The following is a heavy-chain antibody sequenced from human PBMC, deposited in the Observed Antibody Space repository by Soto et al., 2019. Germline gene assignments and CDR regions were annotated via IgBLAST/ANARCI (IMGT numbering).Heavy chain of an antibody. CDR2: INHSGST. D-gene: IGHD3-9*01. CDR3: ARVLLYYDILTGYTRGYFDY. J-gene: IGHJ4*02. CDR1: GGSFSGYY. V-gene: IGHV4-34*01. Sequence: PSETMSLTCAVYGGSFSGYYWSWIRQPPGKGLEWIGEINHSGSTNYNPSLKSRVTISVDTSKNQFSLKLSSVTAADTAVYYCARVLLYYDILTGYTRGYFDYWGQGTLVTVSS.